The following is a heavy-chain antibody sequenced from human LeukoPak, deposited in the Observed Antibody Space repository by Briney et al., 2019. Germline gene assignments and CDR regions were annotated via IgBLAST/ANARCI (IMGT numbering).Heavy chain of an antibody. CDR3: ARAPSYSDRSGYYYFDS. CDR2: FDPEDGET. J-gene: IGHJ4*02. D-gene: IGHD3-22*01. Sequence: GASVKVSCKVSGYILTELSMHWVRQAPGKGLEWMGGFDPEDGETIYAQKFQGRVTMTEDTSTDTAYIELSRLSSDDTAMYYCARAPSYSDRSGYYYFDSWGQGTLVTVSS. V-gene: IGHV1-24*01. CDR1: GYILTELS.